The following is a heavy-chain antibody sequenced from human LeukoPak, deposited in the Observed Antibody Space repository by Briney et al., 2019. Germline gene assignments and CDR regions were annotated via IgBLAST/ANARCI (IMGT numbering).Heavy chain of an antibody. D-gene: IGHD3-22*01. V-gene: IGHV4-30-2*01. CDR3: ARGSDSSGYSSFDP. CDR2: IYHSGST. CDR1: GGSISSGGYS. J-gene: IGHJ5*02. Sequence: PSETLSLTCAVSGGSISSGGYSWSWIRQPPGKGLEWIGYIYHSGSTYYNPSLKSRVTISIDRSKNQSSLKLSSVTAADTAVYYCARGSDSSGYSSFDPWGQGTLVTVSS.